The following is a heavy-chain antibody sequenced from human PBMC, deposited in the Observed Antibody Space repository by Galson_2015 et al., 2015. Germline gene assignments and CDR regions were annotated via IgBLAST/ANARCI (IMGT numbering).Heavy chain of an antibody. J-gene: IGHJ2*01. Sequence: SLRLSCAASGFIFSSYSMNWVRQALGKGLEWVSSISSSSSYIYYADSVKGRFTISRDNSKNSLYLQMNSLRAEDTAVYYCAGSHSSGWLYWYFDLWGRGTLVTVSS. CDR2: ISSSSSYI. CDR3: AGSHSSGWLYWYFDL. V-gene: IGHV3-21*01. D-gene: IGHD6-19*01. CDR1: GFIFSSYS.